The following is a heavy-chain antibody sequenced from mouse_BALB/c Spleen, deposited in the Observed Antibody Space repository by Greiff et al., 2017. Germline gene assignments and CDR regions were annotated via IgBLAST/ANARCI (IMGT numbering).Heavy chain of an antibody. CDR1: GFTFSSYT. CDR3: ARHGGTTATWFAY. V-gene: IGHV5-12-2*01. CDR2: ISNGGGST. J-gene: IGHJ3*01. D-gene: IGHD1-2*01. Sequence: EVQLVESGGGLVQPGGSLKLSCAASGFTFSSYTMSWVRQTPEKRLEWVAYISNGGGSTYYPDTVKGRFTISRDNAKNTLYLQMSSLKSEDTAMYYCARHGGTTATWFAYWGQGTLVTVSA.